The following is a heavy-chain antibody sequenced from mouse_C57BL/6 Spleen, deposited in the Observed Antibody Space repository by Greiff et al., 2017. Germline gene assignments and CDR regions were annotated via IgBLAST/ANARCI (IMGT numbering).Heavy chain of an antibody. CDR1: GYTFTDYY. J-gene: IGHJ3*01. CDR2: INPNNGGT. D-gene: IGHD2-3*01. Sequence: VQLQQSGPELVKPGASVKISCKASGYTFTDYYMNWVKQSHGKSLEWIGDINPNNGGTSYNQKFKGKATLTVDKSSSTAYMERRSLTSEDSAVYYCASDGYYFAYWGQGTLVTVSA. CDR3: ASDGYYFAY. V-gene: IGHV1-26*01.